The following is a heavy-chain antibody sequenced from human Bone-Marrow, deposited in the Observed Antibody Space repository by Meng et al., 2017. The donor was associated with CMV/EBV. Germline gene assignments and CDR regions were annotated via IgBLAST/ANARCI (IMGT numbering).Heavy chain of an antibody. CDR2: IYYSGST. Sequence: LRRAAPGLVKPSQTLSRTCIVSGGSISSGDYYWSWIRQPPGKGLEWIGYIYYSGSTYYNPSLKSRVTISVDTSKNQFSLKLSSVTAADTAVYYCAGTPIAAAGLFDYWGQGTLVTVSS. J-gene: IGHJ4*02. CDR1: GGSISSGDYY. D-gene: IGHD6-13*01. CDR3: AGTPIAAAGLFDY. V-gene: IGHV4-30-4*08.